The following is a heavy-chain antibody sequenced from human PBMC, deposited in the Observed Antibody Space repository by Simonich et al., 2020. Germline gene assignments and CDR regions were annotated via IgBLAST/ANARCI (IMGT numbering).Heavy chain of an antibody. J-gene: IGHJ3*02. CDR2: IYYSGST. V-gene: IGHV4-39*01. Sequence: QLQLQESGPGLVKPSETLSLTCTVSGGSISSSSYYWGWIRQPPGKGLEWIGSIYYSGSTDNNPSLKGRVTISVDTSKTQFSLKLSSVTAADTAVYYCARHAGFAFDIWGQGTMVTVSS. D-gene: IGHD6-13*01. CDR1: GGSISSSSYY. CDR3: ARHAGFAFDI.